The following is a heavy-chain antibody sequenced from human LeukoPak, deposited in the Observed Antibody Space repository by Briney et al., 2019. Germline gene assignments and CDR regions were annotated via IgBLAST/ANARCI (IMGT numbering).Heavy chain of an antibody. D-gene: IGHD2-2*01. J-gene: IGHJ4*02. CDR2: ISGSGDTT. CDR3: AKSQRNDQQVVQRIDY. Sequence: GGSLRLSCTASRFTFSTYAMSWVRQAPGKGLEWVSSISGSGDTTYYTGSVKGRFTISRDNSKNAPYLQMGSLRAEDTAVYYCAKSQRNDQQVVQRIDYWGQGTLVTVSS. CDR1: RFTFSTYA. V-gene: IGHV3-23*01.